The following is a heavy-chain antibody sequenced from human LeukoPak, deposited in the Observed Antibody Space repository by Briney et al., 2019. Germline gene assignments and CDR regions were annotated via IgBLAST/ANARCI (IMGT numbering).Heavy chain of an antibody. V-gene: IGHV4-39*02. CDR1: GVSIRSSNSY. CDR3: ARDADYGDSVTFDY. D-gene: IGHD4-17*01. CDR2: IYYSGNT. J-gene: IGHJ4*02. Sequence: SETLSLTCTVSGVSIRSSNSYWGWIRQPPGKGLEWIGSIYYSGNTYYNASLKSQMSISIDTSKNQFSLKLTSVTAADTAVYYCARDADYGDSVTFDYWGQGTLVTVSS.